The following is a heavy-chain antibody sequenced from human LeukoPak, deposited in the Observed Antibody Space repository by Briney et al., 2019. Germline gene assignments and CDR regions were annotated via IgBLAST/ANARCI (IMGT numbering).Heavy chain of an antibody. CDR1: GFTFSNAW. V-gene: IGHV3-15*01. CDR3: TTVSFIAAAGTSDY. Sequence: SGGSLRLSCAAPGFTFSNAWMSWVRQAPGKGLEWVGRIKSKTDGGTTDYAAPVKGRFTISRDDSKNTLYLQMNSLKTEDTAVYYCTTVSFIAAAGTSDYWGQGTLVTVSS. CDR2: IKSKTDGGTT. D-gene: IGHD6-13*01. J-gene: IGHJ4*02.